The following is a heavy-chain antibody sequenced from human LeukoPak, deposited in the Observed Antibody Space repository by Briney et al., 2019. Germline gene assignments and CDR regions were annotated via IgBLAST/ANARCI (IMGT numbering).Heavy chain of an antibody. D-gene: IGHD3-9*01. V-gene: IGHV3-21*01. CDR3: AKTYYDILTGYNPYFDY. CDR1: GFTFSSYS. J-gene: IGHJ4*02. Sequence: GGSLRLSCAASGFTFSSYSMNWVRQAPGKGLEWVSSISSSSSYIYSADSVKGRFTISRDNAKNFLYLQMNSLRAEDTAVYYCAKTYYDILTGYNPYFDYWGQGILVTVSS. CDR2: ISSSSSYI.